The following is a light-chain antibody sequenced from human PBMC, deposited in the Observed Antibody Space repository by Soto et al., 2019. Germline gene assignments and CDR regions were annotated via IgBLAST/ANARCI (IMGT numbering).Light chain of an antibody. J-gene: IGKJ1*01. V-gene: IGKV1-5*01. Sequence: DIPMTQSPATLSASVGDRVTITCRASQSSSNLLAWYQQMPGKAPKLLMYDASRLKSGVPSRFSGSGSGTEFTLSISSLQPDDFATYYCQQYNSYSSWTFGQGNKGEIQ. CDR1: QSSSNL. CDR2: DAS. CDR3: QQYNSYSSWT.